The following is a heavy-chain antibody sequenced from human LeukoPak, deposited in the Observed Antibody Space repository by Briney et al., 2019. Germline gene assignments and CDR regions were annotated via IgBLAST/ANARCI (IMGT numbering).Heavy chain of an antibody. CDR2: INPSGGST. CDR3: ARGLYGGNSFDY. D-gene: IGHD4-23*01. Sequence: ASVKVSCKASGNTFTSYYMHWVRQAPGQGLEWMGIINPSGGSTSYAQKFQGRVTMTRDMSTSTVYMELSSLRSEDTAVYYCARGLYGGNSFDYWGQGTLVTVSS. CDR1: GNTFTSYY. V-gene: IGHV1-46*01. J-gene: IGHJ4*02.